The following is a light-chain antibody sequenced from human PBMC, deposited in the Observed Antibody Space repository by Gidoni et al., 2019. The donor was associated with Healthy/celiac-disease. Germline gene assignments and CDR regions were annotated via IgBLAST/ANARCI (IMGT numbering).Light chain of an antibody. J-gene: IGKJ2*01. CDR1: QSISSW. V-gene: IGKV1-5*03. Sequence: DIQMPQSPSTLSASVGDRVTITCRASQSISSWLAWYQHKPGKVPKLLIYKASSLESGVPSRFSGSGSGTEFTLTISSLQPDDFATYYCQQYNSYSYTCGQGTKLEIK. CDR3: QQYNSYSYT. CDR2: KAS.